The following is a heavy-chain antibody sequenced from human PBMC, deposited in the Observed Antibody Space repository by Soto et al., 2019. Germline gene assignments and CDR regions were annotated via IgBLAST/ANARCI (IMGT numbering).Heavy chain of an antibody. CDR1: GFSFTGYY. Sequence: XSVTVSCKASGFSFTGYYVHWLRQAPGQGLEWMGWINAHSGGTEYAQKFQGRVTLTRDTSIATAYLTLTSLTSDDTALYYCAKDLTRQLAYWLDPWGQGTQVTVSS. V-gene: IGHV1-2*02. CDR2: INAHSGGT. J-gene: IGHJ5*02. CDR3: AKDLTRQLAYWLDP. D-gene: IGHD6-6*01.